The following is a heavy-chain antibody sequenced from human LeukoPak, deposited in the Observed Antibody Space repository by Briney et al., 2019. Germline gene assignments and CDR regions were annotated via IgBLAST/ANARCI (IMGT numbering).Heavy chain of an antibody. CDR3: ARDGGYGGYDDY. V-gene: IGHV4-38-2*02. CDR1: GYSISTGYY. Sequence: SETLSLTCTVSGYSISTGYYWGWIRQPPGKGLEWIGSIYHSGTTYYNPSLKSRVTISVDTSKNQFSLKLNSVTAADTAVYYCARDGGYGGYDDYWGQGNLVTVSS. D-gene: IGHD5-12*01. CDR2: IYHSGTT. J-gene: IGHJ4*02.